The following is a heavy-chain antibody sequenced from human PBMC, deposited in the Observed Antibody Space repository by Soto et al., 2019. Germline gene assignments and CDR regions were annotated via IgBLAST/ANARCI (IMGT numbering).Heavy chain of an antibody. V-gene: IGHV3-21*01. Sequence: GGSLRLSCAASGFTFSSYSMNWVRQAPGKGLEWVSSISSSSSYIYYADSVKGRFTISRDNAKNSLYLQMNSLRAEDTAVYYCSAGIAVAGMNAFDIWGQGTMVTVSS. CDR1: GFTFSSYS. J-gene: IGHJ3*02. CDR2: ISSSSSYI. D-gene: IGHD6-19*01. CDR3: SAGIAVAGMNAFDI.